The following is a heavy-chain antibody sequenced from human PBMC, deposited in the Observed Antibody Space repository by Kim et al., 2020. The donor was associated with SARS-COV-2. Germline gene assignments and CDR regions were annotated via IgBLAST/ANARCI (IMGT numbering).Heavy chain of an antibody. V-gene: IGHV3-9*01. D-gene: IGHD6-13*01. CDR2: ISWNSGSI. Sequence: GGSLRLSCAASGFTFDDYAMHWVRQAPGKGLEWVSGISWNSGSIGYADSVKGRFTISRDNAKNSLYLQMNSLRAEDTALYYCAKAYRPYSSSWATYNWFDPWGQGTLVTVSS. CDR3: AKAYRPYSSSWATYNWFDP. CDR1: GFTFDDYA. J-gene: IGHJ5*02.